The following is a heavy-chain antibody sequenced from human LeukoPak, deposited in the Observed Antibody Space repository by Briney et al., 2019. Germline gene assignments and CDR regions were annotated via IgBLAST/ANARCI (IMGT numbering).Heavy chain of an antibody. J-gene: IGHJ4*02. V-gene: IGHV3-30*04. D-gene: IGHD3-9*01. CDR2: ISYDGSNK. CDR1: GFTFSSYA. Sequence: ARSLRLSCAASGFTFSSYATHWVRQAPGKGLEWVAIISYDGSNKYYADSVKGRFTISRDNSKNTLYLQMNSLRAEDTAVYYCARASSGPSRDILTGYQYWGQGTLVTVSS. CDR3: ARASSGPSRDILTGYQY.